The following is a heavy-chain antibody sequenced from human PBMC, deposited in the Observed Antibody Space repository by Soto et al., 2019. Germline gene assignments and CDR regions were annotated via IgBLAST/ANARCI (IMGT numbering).Heavy chain of an antibody. Sequence: PGLSMGPACSAAGVTCINHGRHGVRQAPGKGLEWGAVISYDGSNKYYADSVKGRFTISRENAKNSLYLQINSLRDFYSAVYYCARDRRWAIDSWGKGTLVTGSS. J-gene: IGHJ4*02. V-gene: IGHV3-30*03. CDR1: GVTCINHG. CDR2: ISYDGSNK. CDR3: ARDRRWAIDS.